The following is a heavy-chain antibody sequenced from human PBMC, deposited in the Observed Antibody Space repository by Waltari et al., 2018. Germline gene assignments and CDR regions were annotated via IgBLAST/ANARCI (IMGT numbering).Heavy chain of an antibody. CDR1: GVSISGGFD. V-gene: IGHV4-38-2*01. D-gene: IGHD5-12*01. Sequence: QVRLQESGPGLVKPSETLSLTCVVSGVSISGGFDWTWIRQPPGKGLEWIGYVFGGTGRTKYNPSLENRVSISKDTSKNEFSLHLTSVTVADTAIYYCMSFDGFWGQGVLVTVSS. J-gene: IGHJ4*02. CDR3: MSFDGF. CDR2: VFGGTGRT.